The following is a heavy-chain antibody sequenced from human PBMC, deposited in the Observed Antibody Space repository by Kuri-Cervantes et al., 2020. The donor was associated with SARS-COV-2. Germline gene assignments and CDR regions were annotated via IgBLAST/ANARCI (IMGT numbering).Heavy chain of an antibody. CDR3: AKVGRNGFNLFDS. CDR2: IHHSGIT. D-gene: IGHD5-24*01. J-gene: IGHJ5*01. CDR1: GGSFSGYY. V-gene: IGHV4-34*01. Sequence: SETLSLTCAVYGGSFSGYYWSWIRQPPAKGLEWIGSIHHSGITYYNPSLKSRVSMSVDTSKNQFSLKMNSVTAADTAIYYCAKVGRNGFNLFDSWGQGSLVTVSS.